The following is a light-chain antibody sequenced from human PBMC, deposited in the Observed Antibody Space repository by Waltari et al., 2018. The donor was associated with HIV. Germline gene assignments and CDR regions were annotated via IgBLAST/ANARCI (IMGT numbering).Light chain of an antibody. CDR3: QQANSVPYT. V-gene: IGKV1D-12*01. Sequence: DVQLTQSPSSVSASVGDRVTITCRASQAISNWLAWYQQKPGKAPKLLIYAASSLQGGVPARFSGSGSGTDFTLTITSLQPEDFATYYCQQANSVPYTFGQGTKLEIK. J-gene: IGKJ2*01. CDR1: QAISNW. CDR2: AAS.